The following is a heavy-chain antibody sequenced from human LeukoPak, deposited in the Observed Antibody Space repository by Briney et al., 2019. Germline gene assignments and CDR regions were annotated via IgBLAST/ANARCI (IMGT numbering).Heavy chain of an antibody. Sequence: GGSLELSCAASGFTFSSYGMHWVRQAPGKGLEWVAVISYDGSNKYYADSVEGRFTISRDNSKNTLYLQMNSLRAEDTAVYYCASESGPYSSSWIDYWGQGTLVTV. CDR3: ASESGPYSSSWIDY. V-gene: IGHV3-30*03. CDR2: ISYDGSNK. D-gene: IGHD6-13*01. J-gene: IGHJ4*02. CDR1: GFTFSSYG.